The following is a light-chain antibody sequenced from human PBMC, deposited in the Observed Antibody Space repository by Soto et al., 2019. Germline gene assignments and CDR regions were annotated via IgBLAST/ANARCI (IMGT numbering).Light chain of an antibody. Sequence: EIVLTQSPGTLSLSPGERATLSCRASQSVVTSYLAWYQQKPGQAPRLLIYGASNRATGIPDRFSGSGSGPDFTLTISRLEPEDFAVYYCQHYGSSRTFVQGTK. CDR1: QSVVTSY. CDR3: QHYGSSRT. J-gene: IGKJ1*01. V-gene: IGKV3-20*01. CDR2: GAS.